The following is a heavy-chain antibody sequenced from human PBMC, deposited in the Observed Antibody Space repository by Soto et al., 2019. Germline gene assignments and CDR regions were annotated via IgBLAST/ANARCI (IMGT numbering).Heavy chain of an antibody. CDR2: ISSSSSYI. V-gene: IGHV3-21*01. J-gene: IGHJ6*02. Sequence: GGSLRLSCAASGFTFSSYSMNWVRQAPGKGLEWVSSISSSSSYIYYADSVKGRFTISRDNAKNSLYLQMNSLRAEDTAVYYCARRRSSRKDGMDVWGQGTTITVSS. CDR3: ARRRSSRKDGMDV. D-gene: IGHD2-2*01. CDR1: GFTFSSYS.